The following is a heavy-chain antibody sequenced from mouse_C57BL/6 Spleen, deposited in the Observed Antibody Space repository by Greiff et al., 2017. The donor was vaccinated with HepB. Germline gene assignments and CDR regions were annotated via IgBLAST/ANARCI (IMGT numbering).Heavy chain of an antibody. Sequence: QVQPQQPGTELVKPGASVKLSCKASGYTFTSYWMHWVKQRPGQGLEWIGNINPSNGGTNYNEKFKSKATLTVDKSSSTAYMQLSSLTSEDSAVYYCARSSNWEKPHYYAMDYWGQGTSVTVSS. V-gene: IGHV1-53*01. CDR3: ARSSNWEKPHYYAMDY. CDR1: GYTFTSYW. CDR2: INPSNGGT. D-gene: IGHD4-1*01. J-gene: IGHJ4*01.